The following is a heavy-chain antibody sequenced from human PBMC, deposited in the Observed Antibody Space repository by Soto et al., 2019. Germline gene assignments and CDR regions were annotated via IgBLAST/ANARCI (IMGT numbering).Heavy chain of an antibody. CDR3: ARAANYYDSSGDDY. Sequence: QVQLVQSGAEVKKPGSSVKVSCKASGGTFSSYAISWVRQAPGQGLEWMGGIIPIFGTANYAQKFQGRVTITADESTSTACMELSSLRSEDTAVYYCARAANYYDSSGDDYWGQGTLVTVSS. CDR1: GGTFSSYA. V-gene: IGHV1-69*01. J-gene: IGHJ4*02. CDR2: IIPIFGTA. D-gene: IGHD3-22*01.